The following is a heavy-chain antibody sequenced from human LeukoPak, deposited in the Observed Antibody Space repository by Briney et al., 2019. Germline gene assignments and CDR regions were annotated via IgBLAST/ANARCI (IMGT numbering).Heavy chain of an antibody. CDR2: IKSKIDGGTT. J-gene: IGHJ4*03. CDR3: TTDLFSYEYGRSGYLGDY. D-gene: IGHD3-22*01. V-gene: IGHV3-15*01. Sequence: PGGSLRLSCAASGFTFTNAWMSWVRQAPGKGLEWVGRIKSKIDGGTTDYAAPVKGRFTISGDDSKNTLYLQMNSLKTEDTAVYYWTTDLFSYEYGRSGYLGDYWGQGTPGTVSP. CDR1: GFTFTNAW.